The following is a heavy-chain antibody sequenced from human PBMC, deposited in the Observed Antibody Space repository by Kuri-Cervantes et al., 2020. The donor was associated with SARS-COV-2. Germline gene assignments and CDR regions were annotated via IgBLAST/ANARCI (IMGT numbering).Heavy chain of an antibody. V-gene: IGHV4-39*01. Sequence: SETLSLTCTVSGGSISSSSYYWGWIRQPPGKGLEWIGSIYYSGSTYYNPSLKSRVTISVDTSKNQFALKLSSVTAADTTVYYGAGQLWGKTSMDYWGQGTLVTVSS. CDR2: IYYSGST. CDR3: AGQLWGKTSMDY. D-gene: IGHD7-27*01. CDR1: GGSISSSSYY. J-gene: IGHJ4*01.